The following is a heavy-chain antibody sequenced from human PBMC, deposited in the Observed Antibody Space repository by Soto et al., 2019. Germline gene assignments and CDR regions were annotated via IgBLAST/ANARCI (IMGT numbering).Heavy chain of an antibody. J-gene: IGHJ4*02. Sequence: QVQLQQWGAGLLKPSETLSLTCAVYGGSFGGYYWSWIRQPPGKGLEWIGEINHSGSTNYNPSLKSRVTISVDTSKNQFSLKLSSVTAADTAVYYCARAGYSSSWTFDYWGQGTLVTVSS. CDR3: ARAGYSSSWTFDY. CDR1: GGSFGGYY. D-gene: IGHD6-13*01. V-gene: IGHV4-34*01. CDR2: INHSGST.